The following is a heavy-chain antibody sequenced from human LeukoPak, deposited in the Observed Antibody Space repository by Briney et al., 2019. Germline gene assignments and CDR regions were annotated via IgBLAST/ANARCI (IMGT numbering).Heavy chain of an antibody. J-gene: IGHJ5*02. CDR2: ISSSSSYI. Sequence: GGSLRLSCAASGFTFSSYSMNWVRQAPGKGLEWVSSISSSSSYIYYADSVKGRFTISRDNAKNSLYLQMNSLRAEDTAVYYCASTIFGVAPFDPWGQGTLVTVSS. CDR1: GFTFSSYS. CDR3: ASTIFGVAPFDP. V-gene: IGHV3-21*01. D-gene: IGHD3-3*01.